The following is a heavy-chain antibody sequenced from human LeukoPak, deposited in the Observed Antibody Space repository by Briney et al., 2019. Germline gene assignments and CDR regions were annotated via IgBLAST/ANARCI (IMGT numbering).Heavy chain of an antibody. J-gene: IGHJ4*02. D-gene: IGHD3-10*02. CDR3: AKSDELLFTGDY. CDR1: GLTFSSYA. Sequence: PGGSLRLSCAASGLTFSSYAMSWVRQAPGKGLEWVSAISGSGGSTYYADSVKGRFTISRGNSKNTLYLQMNSLRAEDTAVYYCAKSDELLFTGDYWGPGTLVTVSS. CDR2: ISGSGGST. V-gene: IGHV3-23*01.